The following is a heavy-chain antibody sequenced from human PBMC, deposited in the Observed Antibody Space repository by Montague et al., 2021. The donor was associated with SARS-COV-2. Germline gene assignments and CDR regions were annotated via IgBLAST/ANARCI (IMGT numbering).Heavy chain of an antibody. J-gene: IGHJ4*02. V-gene: IGHV6-1*01. CDR3: ARWDPQTLTLIGLRGKSASDY. CDR1: GDSVSSNSAA. Sequence: CAISGDSVSSNSAAWNWIRQSPSRGLGWLGRTYYRSKWYNDYAVSVKSRITINPDTSKSQFSLTLTSVTAADTGVYYCARWDPQTLTLIGLRGKSASDYWSQGTLVTVSS. D-gene: IGHD4-23*01. CDR2: TYYRSKWYN.